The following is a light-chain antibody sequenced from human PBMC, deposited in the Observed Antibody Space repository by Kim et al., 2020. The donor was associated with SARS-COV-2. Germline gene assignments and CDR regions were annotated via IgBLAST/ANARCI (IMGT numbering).Light chain of an antibody. CDR1: QSLLHSSGYNY. V-gene: IGKV2-28*01. Sequence: PASISCRSSQSLLHSSGYNYLDWSLQKPGQSQQLLIHSASNRASGVPDRFSGSGSGTDFTLKISRVEAEDVGVYYCMQALQTPPYTFGQGTKLE. CDR2: SAS. J-gene: IGKJ2*01. CDR3: MQALQTPPYT.